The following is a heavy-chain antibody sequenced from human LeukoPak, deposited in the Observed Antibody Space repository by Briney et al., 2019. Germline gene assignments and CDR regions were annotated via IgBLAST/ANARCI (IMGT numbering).Heavy chain of an antibody. CDR1: GITFSTYW. CDR2: INSNGRST. V-gene: IGHV3-74*01. CDR3: AKERDTAMVTIDY. D-gene: IGHD5-18*01. J-gene: IGHJ4*02. Sequence: GGSLRLSCAASGITFSTYWMHWVRQVPGKGLVWVSGINSNGRSTTYADSVKGRFTISRDNAKNTLYLQMNSLRAEDTAVYYCAKERDTAMVTIDYWGQGTLVTVSS.